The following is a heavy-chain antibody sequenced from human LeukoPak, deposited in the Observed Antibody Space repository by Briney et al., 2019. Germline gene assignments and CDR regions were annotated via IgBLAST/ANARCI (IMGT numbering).Heavy chain of an antibody. CDR2: INPSGGST. D-gene: IGHD5-18*01. CDR1: GYSFTSNY. Sequence: ASVKLSCKASGYSFTSNYMHWVRHAPGQGLEWMGIINPSGGSTSYAQKFQGRVTITRDSSTSTVYMELSSLRSDDTAVYYCARAVNTPIYYFDYWGQGTLDTVSS. J-gene: IGHJ4*02. CDR3: ARAVNTPIYYFDY. V-gene: IGHV1-46*01.